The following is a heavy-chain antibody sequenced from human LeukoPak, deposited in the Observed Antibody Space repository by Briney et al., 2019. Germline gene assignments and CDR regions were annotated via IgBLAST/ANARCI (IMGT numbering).Heavy chain of an antibody. Sequence: GGSLRLSCAASGFTVSSNYMSWVRQAPGKGLEWVSVIYSGDSTYYADSVKGRFTISRDNSKNTLYLQMNSQRAEDTAVYYCARDSGEARFQHWGQGTLVTVSS. CDR2: IYSGDST. V-gene: IGHV3-53*01. D-gene: IGHD1-26*01. J-gene: IGHJ1*01. CDR3: ARDSGEARFQH. CDR1: GFTVSSNY.